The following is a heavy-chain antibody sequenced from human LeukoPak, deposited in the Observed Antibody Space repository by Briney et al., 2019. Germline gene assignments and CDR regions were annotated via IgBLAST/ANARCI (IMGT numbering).Heavy chain of an antibody. Sequence: ASVKVSCKTSGYTFTGYHMHRVRQAPGQGLEWMGWINPNSGGTNYAQKFQGRVTMTRDTSNSTAYMELSRLRSDDTAVYYCTRKDYWGQGTLVTVSS. V-gene: IGHV1-2*02. CDR2: INPNSGGT. J-gene: IGHJ4*02. CDR1: GYTFTGYH. CDR3: TRKDY.